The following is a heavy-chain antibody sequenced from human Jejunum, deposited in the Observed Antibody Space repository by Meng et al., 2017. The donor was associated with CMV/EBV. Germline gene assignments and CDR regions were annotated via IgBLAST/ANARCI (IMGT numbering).Heavy chain of an antibody. V-gene: IGHV4-4*07. Sequence: QLQLQASGPGLVQPSETLSLICTVSGGSINNYYWNWIRQSAGKGLEWIGRIYTSGSTNYNPSLQSRVTMSVDTSKNQFSLKLTSVTAADTAVYYCARGYSSDWYDYWGQGALVTVSS. D-gene: IGHD6-19*01. CDR1: GGSINNYY. CDR2: IYTSGST. J-gene: IGHJ4*02. CDR3: ARGYSSDWYDY.